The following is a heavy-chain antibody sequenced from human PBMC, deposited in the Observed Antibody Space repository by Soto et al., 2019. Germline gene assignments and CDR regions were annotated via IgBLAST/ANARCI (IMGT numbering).Heavy chain of an antibody. J-gene: IGHJ4*02. CDR2: IIPILGIA. CDR3: ARVAAAGHFDY. V-gene: IGHV1-69*02. Sequence: QVQLVQSGAEVKKPGSSVKVSCKASGGTFSSYTISWVRQAPGQGLEWMGRIIPILGIANYAQRFQGRVTITADKSTSTAYMELSSLRSEDTAVYYCARVAAAGHFDYWGQGTLVTVSS. CDR1: GGTFSSYT. D-gene: IGHD6-13*01.